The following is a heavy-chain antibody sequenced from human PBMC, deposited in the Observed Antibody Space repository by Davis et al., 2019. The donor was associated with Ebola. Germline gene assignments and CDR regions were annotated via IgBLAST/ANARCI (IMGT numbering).Heavy chain of an antibody. CDR3: ARSGGWHLYNWFDP. CDR2: INHSGST. J-gene: IGHJ5*02. Sequence: SETLSLTCAVYGGSFSGYYWSWIRQPPGKGLEWIGEINHSGSTNYNPSLKSRVTISIDTSKNQFSLKLSSVTAADTAVYYCARSGGWHLYNWFDPWGQGTLVTVSS. D-gene: IGHD6-19*01. V-gene: IGHV4-34*01. CDR1: GGSFSGYY.